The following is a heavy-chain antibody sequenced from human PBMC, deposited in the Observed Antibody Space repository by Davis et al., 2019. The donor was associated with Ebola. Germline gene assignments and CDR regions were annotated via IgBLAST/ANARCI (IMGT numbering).Heavy chain of an antibody. CDR3: AKVDASGSYYGY. V-gene: IGHV3-21*01. CDR2: ISVSSGYI. J-gene: IGHJ4*02. D-gene: IGHD1-26*01. CDR1: GFIFSSYT. Sequence: GESLKISCAASGFIFSSYTMNWVRQAPGKGLEWVSSISVSSGYIYYEDSVKGRFTISRDNSKNTLYLQMNSLRAEDTAVYYCAKVDASGSYYGYWGQGTLVTVSS.